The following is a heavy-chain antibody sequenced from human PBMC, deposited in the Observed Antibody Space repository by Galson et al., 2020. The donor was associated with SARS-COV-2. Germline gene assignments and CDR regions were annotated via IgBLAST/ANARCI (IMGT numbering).Heavy chain of an antibody. J-gene: IGHJ4*02. D-gene: IGHD1-26*01. CDR3: ARVGSQDQYYFDY. V-gene: IGHV5-51*01. CDR2: IYPGDSDT. CDR1: GYSFTSYW. Sequence: GVSLKISCKGSGYSFTSYWIGWVRQMPGKGLEWMGIIYPGDSDTRYSPSFQGQVTISADKSISTAYLQWSSLKASDTAMYYCARVGSQDQYYFDYWGQGTLVTVSS.